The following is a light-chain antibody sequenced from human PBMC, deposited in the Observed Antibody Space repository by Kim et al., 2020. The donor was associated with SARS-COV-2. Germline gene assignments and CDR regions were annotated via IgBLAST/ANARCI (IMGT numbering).Light chain of an antibody. V-gene: IGKV3-20*01. CDR2: GAS. Sequence: TGESATFSWRASESVDGNMLAWYQQKPGRAPRLRIFGASSRDTGIPDRFSSSGSGKDFTLTNSRLEPEEFAVYYCQQFGGSPPNTFGQGTRLEIK. J-gene: IGKJ5*01. CDR3: QQFGGSPPNT. CDR1: ESVDGNM.